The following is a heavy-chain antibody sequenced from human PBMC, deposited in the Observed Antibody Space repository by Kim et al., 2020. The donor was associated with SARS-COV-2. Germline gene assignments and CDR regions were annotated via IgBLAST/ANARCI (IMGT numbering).Heavy chain of an antibody. CDR3: ARLGTQGIDY. Sequence: TRFDAVSLRVRFTLSRDSANNSLHLQLSSLRADDTAVYYCARLGTQGIDYWGQGTLVTVSS. CDR2: TR. J-gene: IGHJ4*02. V-gene: IGHV3-11*01. D-gene: IGHD7-27*01.